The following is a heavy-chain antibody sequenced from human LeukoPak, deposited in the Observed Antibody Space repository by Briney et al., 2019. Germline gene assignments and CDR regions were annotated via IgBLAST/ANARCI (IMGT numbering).Heavy chain of an antibody. J-gene: IGHJ4*02. Sequence: GGSLRLSCAASGFTFSSYAMHWVRQAPGKGLEWVAVISYDGSNKYYADSVKGRFTIPRDNSKNTLYLQMNSLRAEDTAVYYCARDHHKLRYFDWLPGAPYYFDYWGQGTLVTVSS. D-gene: IGHD3-9*01. V-gene: IGHV3-30*04. CDR3: ARDHHKLRYFDWLPGAPYYFDY. CDR2: ISYDGSNK. CDR1: GFTFSSYA.